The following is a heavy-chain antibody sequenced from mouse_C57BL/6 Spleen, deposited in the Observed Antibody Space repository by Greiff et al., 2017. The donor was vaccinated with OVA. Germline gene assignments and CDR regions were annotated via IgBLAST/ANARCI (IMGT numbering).Heavy chain of an antibody. CDR1: GYTFTDHT. D-gene: IGHD2-3*01. J-gene: IGHJ4*01. CDR2: IYTRDGST. V-gene: IGHV1-78*01. Sequence: QVQLQQSDAELVKPGASVKISCKVSGYTFTDHTIHWMKQRPEQGLEWIGYIYTRDGSTKYNEKFKGKATLTADKSSSTAYMQLNSLTSEDSAVYFCARESFDGYYDYAMDYWGQGTSVTVSS. CDR3: ARESFDGYYDYAMDY.